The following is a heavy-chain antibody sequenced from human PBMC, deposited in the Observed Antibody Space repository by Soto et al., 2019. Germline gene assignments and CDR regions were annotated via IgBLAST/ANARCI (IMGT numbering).Heavy chain of an antibody. CDR2: ISYDGNTK. D-gene: IGHD3-22*01. CDR3: ARGGAGAYYFDSSGYHIDY. J-gene: IGHJ4*02. Sequence: MHWVRQAPGKGLEWVAVISYDGNTKYYADSVKGRFAISRDNSKSALYLQMNSLRAEDTAVYYCARGGAGAYYFDSSGYHIDYWGQGTLVTVSS. V-gene: IGHV3-30*03.